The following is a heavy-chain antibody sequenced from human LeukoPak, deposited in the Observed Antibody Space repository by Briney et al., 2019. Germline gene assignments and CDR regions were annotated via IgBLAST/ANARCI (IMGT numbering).Heavy chain of an antibody. V-gene: IGHV4-34*01. CDR3: ARDYYGSGSY. D-gene: IGHD3-10*01. CDR2: INHSGST. J-gene: IGHJ4*02. CDR1: GGSFSGYY. Sequence: ASETLSLTCAVYGGSFSGYYWSWIRQPPGKGLEWIGEINHSGSTNYNPSLKSRVTISVDTSKNQFSLKLSSVTAADTAVYYCARDYYGSGSYWGQGTLVTVSS.